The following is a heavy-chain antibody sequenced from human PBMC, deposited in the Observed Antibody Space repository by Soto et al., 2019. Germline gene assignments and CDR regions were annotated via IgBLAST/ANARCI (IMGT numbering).Heavy chain of an antibody. V-gene: IGHV1-18*01. CDR3: ARDADNLSHH. CDR2: ISTDNGNT. J-gene: IGHJ5*02. CDR1: GYTFTTYG. D-gene: IGHD1-1*01. Sequence: QIRLVQSGPEVRKPGASVRVACSAFGYTFTTYGISWVRQAPGQGLEWMGWISTDNGNTNFAHKFQGRVTLTAETSTRTAYMELRSLTHDDTAIYYCARDADNLSHHWGQGTLVTVSS.